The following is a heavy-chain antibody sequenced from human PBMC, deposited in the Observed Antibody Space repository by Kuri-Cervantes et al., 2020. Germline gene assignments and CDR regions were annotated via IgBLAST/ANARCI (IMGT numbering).Heavy chain of an antibody. J-gene: IGHJ4*02. CDR1: GFTVSSNY. V-gene: IGHV3-53*01. D-gene: IGHD1-26*01. CDR3: ARVEWATIYFDY. CDR2: IYSGGST. Sequence: GGSLRLSCAASGFTVSSNYMSWVRQAPGKGLEWVSVIYSGGSTYYADSVKGRFTISRDNSKNTPYLQMNSLRAEDTAVYYCARVEWATIYFDYWGQGTLVTVSS.